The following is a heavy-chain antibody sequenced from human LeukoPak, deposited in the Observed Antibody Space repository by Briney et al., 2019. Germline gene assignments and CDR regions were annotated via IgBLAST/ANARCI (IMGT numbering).Heavy chain of an antibody. J-gene: IGHJ4*02. CDR2: INPSGGST. V-gene: IGHV1-46*01. Sequence: ASVKVSCKASGYTFTSYYMHWERQAPGQRLEWMGIINPSGGSTSYAQKFQGRVTVTRDMSTSTVYMELSSLRSKDTAVYDCARVGGWDYFDYWGQGTLVTVSS. CDR1: GYTFTSYY. D-gene: IGHD6-19*01. CDR3: ARVGGWDYFDY.